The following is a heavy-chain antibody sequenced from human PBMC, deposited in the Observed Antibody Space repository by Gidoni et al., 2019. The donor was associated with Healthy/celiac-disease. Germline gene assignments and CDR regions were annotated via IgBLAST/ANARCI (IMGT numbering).Heavy chain of an antibody. J-gene: IGHJ4*02. Sequence: EVQLLESGGGVVQPGGSLSPSCAASGFTFGSCAMSWVRQAPGKGLEGVAAIRGSGGSTNYADSVKGRFTISRDNSKNTLYLQMNSLRGEDTAVYYCAKDRIYDYVWGSYRGDYWGQGTLVTVSS. D-gene: IGHD3-16*02. CDR2: IRGSGGST. CDR1: GFTFGSCA. CDR3: AKDRIYDYVWGSYRGDY. V-gene: IGHV3-23*01.